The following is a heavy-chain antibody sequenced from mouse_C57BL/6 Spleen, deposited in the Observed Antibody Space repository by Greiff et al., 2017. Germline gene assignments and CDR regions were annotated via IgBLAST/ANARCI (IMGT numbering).Heavy chain of an antibody. D-gene: IGHD2-4*01. CDR2: INPNNGGT. CDR3: ARGLAYDYQFAY. Sequence: EVQLQQYGPELVKPGASVKMSCKASGYTFTDYNMHWVKQSHGKSLEWIGYINPNNGGTSYNQKFKGKATLTVNKSSSTAYMELRSLTSEDSAVYYCARGLAYDYQFAYWGQGTLVTVSA. CDR1: GYTFTDYN. V-gene: IGHV1-22*01. J-gene: IGHJ3*01.